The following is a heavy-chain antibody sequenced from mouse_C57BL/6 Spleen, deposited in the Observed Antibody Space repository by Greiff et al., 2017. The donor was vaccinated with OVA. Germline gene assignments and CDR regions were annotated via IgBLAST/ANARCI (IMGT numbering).Heavy chain of an antibody. CDR1: GFSLTSYG. CDR2: IWRGGST. CDR3: AKNDYDGYSPFAY. D-gene: IGHD2-3*01. Sequence: VQVVESGPGLVQPSQSLSITCTVSGFSLTSYGVHWVRQSPGKGLEWLGVIWRGGSTDYNAAFMSRLSITKDNSKSQVFFKMNSRQADDTAIYYCAKNDYDGYSPFAYWGQGTLVTVSA. V-gene: IGHV2-5*01. J-gene: IGHJ3*01.